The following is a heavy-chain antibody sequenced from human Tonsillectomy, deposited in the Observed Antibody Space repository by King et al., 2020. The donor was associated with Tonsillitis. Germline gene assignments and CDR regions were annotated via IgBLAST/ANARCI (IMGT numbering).Heavy chain of an antibody. Sequence: VQLVESGGGLVQPGGSLRLSCAASGFTFSTFWMSWVRQAPGKGLEWVANIKQDGSEKYYLDSVKGRFTISGDNALKSLYLQMTSLRAEDAAVYYCAGRGRSTSRWYGAFDIWGQGTRVTVSS. CDR1: GFTFSTFW. CDR2: IKQDGSEK. CDR3: AGRGRSTSRWYGAFDI. D-gene: IGHD6-13*01. J-gene: IGHJ3*02. V-gene: IGHV3-7*01.